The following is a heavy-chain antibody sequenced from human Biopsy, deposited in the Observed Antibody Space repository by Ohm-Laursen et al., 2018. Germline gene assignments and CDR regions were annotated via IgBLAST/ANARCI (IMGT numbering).Heavy chain of an antibody. V-gene: IGHV4-39*01. Sequence: SETLSLTCTVSGGSISNNNYYWGWIRQPPGKGLEWIGSIFYRGSTHYKPSLNSRVNKSVDRSKNKFWLKLTSVTAADTAVYYCARDYDTSGYYYVSWGQGTLVTVSS. D-gene: IGHD3-22*01. CDR3: ARDYDTSGYYYVS. J-gene: IGHJ5*02. CDR1: GGSISNNNYY. CDR2: IFYRGST.